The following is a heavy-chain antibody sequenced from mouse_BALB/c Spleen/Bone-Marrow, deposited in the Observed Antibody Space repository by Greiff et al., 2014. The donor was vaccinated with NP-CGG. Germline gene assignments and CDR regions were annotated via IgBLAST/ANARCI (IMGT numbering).Heavy chain of an antibody. Sequence: EVQLQQSGPELVKPGASVKISCKASGYSFTGYFMNWVMQSHGKSLEWIGRINPYNGDTLYNQKFKGKATLTVDKSSSTAHMELRSLASEESAVYYCARGGLLRAMDYWGQGTSVTVSS. CDR3: ARGGLLRAMDY. V-gene: IGHV1-20*02. D-gene: IGHD2-3*01. CDR1: GYSFTGYF. CDR2: INPYNGDT. J-gene: IGHJ4*01.